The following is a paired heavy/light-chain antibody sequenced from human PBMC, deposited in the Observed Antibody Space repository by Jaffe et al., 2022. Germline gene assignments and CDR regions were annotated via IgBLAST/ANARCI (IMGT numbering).Heavy chain of an antibody. J-gene: IGHJ3*02. V-gene: IGHV1-46*01. CDR2: INPSGGST. D-gene: IGHD2-21*02. CDR1: GYTFTSYY. Sequence: QVQLVQSGAEVKKPGASVKVSCKASGYTFTSYYMHWVRQAPGQGLEWMGIINPSGGSTSYAQKFQGRVTMTRDTSTSTVYMELSSLRSEDTAVYYCARLTSYCGGDCRRSRGAFDIWGQGTMVTVSS. CDR3: ARLTSYCGGDCRRSRGAFDI.
Light chain of an antibody. J-gene: IGKJ2*01. Sequence: DIQMTQSPSSLSASVGDRVTITCRASQSISSYLNWYQQKPGKAPKLLIYAASSLQSGVPSRFSGSGSGTDFTLTISSLQPEDFATYYCQQSYSTSHTFGQGTKLEIK. CDR3: QQSYSTSHT. V-gene: IGKV1-39*01. CDR1: QSISSY. CDR2: AAS.